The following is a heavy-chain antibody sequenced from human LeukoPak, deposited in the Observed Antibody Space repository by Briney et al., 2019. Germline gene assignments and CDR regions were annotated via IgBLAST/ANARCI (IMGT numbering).Heavy chain of an antibody. D-gene: IGHD1-26*01. J-gene: IGHJ4*02. V-gene: IGHV3-64*02. CDR2: ISSNGGST. CDR3: TRSNNIVGATYFDY. CDR1: GFSFSTYA. Sequence: GGSLRLSCAASGFSFSTYAMHWVRQGPGKGLEYISSISSNGGSTYYADSVKGRFTISRDNSKNTLFLQMGSLRAEDMAVYYCTRSNNIVGATYFDYWGQGTLVTVSS.